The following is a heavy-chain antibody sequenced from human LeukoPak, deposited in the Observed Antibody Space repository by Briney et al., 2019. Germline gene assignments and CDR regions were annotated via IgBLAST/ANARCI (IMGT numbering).Heavy chain of an antibody. CDR2: ISYDGSNK. Sequence: QSGGSLRLSCAASGFTFSNYAMHWVRQAPGKGLEWVAVISYDGSNKYYADSVKGRFTISRDNSKNTLYLQMNSLRAEDTAVYYCARGASITMVRAPGNYWGQGTLVTVSS. CDR1: GFTFSNYA. D-gene: IGHD3-10*01. J-gene: IGHJ4*02. V-gene: IGHV3-30*04. CDR3: ARGASITMVRAPGNY.